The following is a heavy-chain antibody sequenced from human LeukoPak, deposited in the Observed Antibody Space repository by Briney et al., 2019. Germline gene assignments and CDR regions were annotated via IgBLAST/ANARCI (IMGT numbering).Heavy chain of an antibody. Sequence: SVKVSRKASGGTFSSYAISWVRQPPGQGLEWMGGIIPIFGTANNAQKFQGRVTITADETKRKDYMELSSLRSEDTAVYYCAIDDTMVRGVHNWGQGTLVTVSS. CDR3: AIDDTMVRGVHN. CDR2: IIPIFGTA. V-gene: IGHV1-69*01. J-gene: IGHJ4*02. CDR1: GGTFSSYA. D-gene: IGHD3-10*01.